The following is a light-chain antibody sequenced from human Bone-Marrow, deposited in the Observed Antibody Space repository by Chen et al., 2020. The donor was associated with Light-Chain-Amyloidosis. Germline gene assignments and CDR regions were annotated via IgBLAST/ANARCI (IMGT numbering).Light chain of an antibody. J-gene: IGLJ3*02. CDR3: QVWDRSSDRAV. CDR2: DDS. Sequence: SYVLTQPSSVPVAPGQTSTIACGGNNIGSTSVHWYQQTPGQAPLLVVYDDSDRPSGIPGRLSGANSGNTATLTSSRVEAGDEADDYCQVWDRSSDRAVFGGGTKLTVL. CDR1: NIGSTS. V-gene: IGLV3-21*02.